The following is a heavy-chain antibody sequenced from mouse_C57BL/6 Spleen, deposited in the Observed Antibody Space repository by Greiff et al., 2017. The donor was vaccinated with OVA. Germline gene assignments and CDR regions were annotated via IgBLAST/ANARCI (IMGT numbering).Heavy chain of an antibody. CDR2: IHPNSGST. D-gene: IGHD2-5*01. Sequence: VQLQQSGPELVKPGASVKISCKASGYTFTDYYINWVKQRPGQGLEWIGMIHPNSGSTNYNEKFKSKATLTVDKSSSTAYMQLSSLTSEDSAVYYCARGGRSNYSNYYAMDYWGQGTSVTVSS. J-gene: IGHJ4*01. CDR1: GYTFTDYY. V-gene: IGHV1-64*01. CDR3: ARGGRSNYSNYYAMDY.